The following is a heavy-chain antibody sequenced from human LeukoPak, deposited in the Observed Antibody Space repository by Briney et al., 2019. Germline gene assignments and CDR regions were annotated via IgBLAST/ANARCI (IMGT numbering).Heavy chain of an antibody. CDR3: VRDERDTCSCDCYYFDY. Sequence: ASVTVSCKASGYSFSIYGISWVRQAPGQGLEWMGWIRPFDGNTNSAQKFQGRVTMTTDTSTSTAYMELRRLRSDDTAVYYCVRDERDTCSCDCYYFDYWGQGTLVTVSS. V-gene: IGHV1-18*01. J-gene: IGHJ4*02. CDR1: GYSFSIYG. D-gene: IGHD2-21*02. CDR2: IRPFDGNT.